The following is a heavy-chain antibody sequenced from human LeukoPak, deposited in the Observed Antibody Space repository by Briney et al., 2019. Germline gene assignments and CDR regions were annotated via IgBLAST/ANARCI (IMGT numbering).Heavy chain of an antibody. Sequence: SQTLSLTCAISGDSVSSNSAAWNWIRQSPSRGLEWLGRTYYRSKWYNDYAVSVKSRITINPDTSKNQFSLQLNSVTPEDTAVYYCARGGYPYGDHPQYYYYYYMDVWGKGTTVTVSS. V-gene: IGHV6-1*01. CDR1: GDSVSSNSAA. CDR3: ARGGYPYGDHPQYYYYYYMDV. D-gene: IGHD4-17*01. CDR2: TYYRSKWYN. J-gene: IGHJ6*03.